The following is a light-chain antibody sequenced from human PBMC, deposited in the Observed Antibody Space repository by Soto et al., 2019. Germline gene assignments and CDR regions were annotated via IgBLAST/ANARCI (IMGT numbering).Light chain of an antibody. J-gene: IGKJ1*01. Sequence: EIVMTQSPATLSVSPGERATLSCSASQSVSSYLAWYQQKPGQAPRLLIYDASNRATGIPARFSGSGSGTDFTLTISSLEPEDFAVYYCQQRSNWPPTWTFGQGTKVDIK. CDR3: QQRSNWPPTWT. CDR2: DAS. V-gene: IGKV3-11*01. CDR1: QSVSSY.